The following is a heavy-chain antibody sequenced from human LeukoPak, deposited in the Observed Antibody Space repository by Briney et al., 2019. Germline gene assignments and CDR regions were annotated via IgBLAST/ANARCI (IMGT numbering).Heavy chain of an antibody. J-gene: IGHJ5*02. D-gene: IGHD3-10*02. CDR2: FDPEDGET. CDR3: ATDHKLRFVRGEFDP. Sequence: ASVKVSCKVSGYTLTELSMHWVRQAPGKGLEWMGGFDPEDGETIYAQKFQGRVPMTEDTSTDTAYMELSSLRSEDTAVYYCATDHKLRFVRGEFDPWGQGTLVTVSS. CDR1: GYTLTELS. V-gene: IGHV1-24*01.